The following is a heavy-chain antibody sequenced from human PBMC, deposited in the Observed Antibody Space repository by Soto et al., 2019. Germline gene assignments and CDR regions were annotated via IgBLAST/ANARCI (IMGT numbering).Heavy chain of an antibody. Sequence: GGSLRLSCAASGFTFISYSMNWVLQAPGKGLEWVSYISPSSTTIYLADSVKGRFTISRDNAKNSLSLQMNSLRVEDTAVYYCARVRQNAFDIWGQGTMVTVSS. CDR1: GFTFISYS. CDR3: ARVRQNAFDI. J-gene: IGHJ3*02. CDR2: ISPSSTTI. V-gene: IGHV3-48*01.